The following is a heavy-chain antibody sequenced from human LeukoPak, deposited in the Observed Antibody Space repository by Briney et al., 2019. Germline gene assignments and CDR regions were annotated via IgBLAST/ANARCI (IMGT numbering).Heavy chain of an antibody. CDR2: INHSGST. V-gene: IGHV4-39*07. D-gene: IGHD5-18*01. Sequence: PSETLSLTCTVSGGSISSGSYYWSWIRQPPGKGLEWIGEINHSGSTNYNPSLKSRVTISVDTSKNQFSLKLSSVTAADTAVYYCARVRYSYGSDYWGQGTLVTVSS. J-gene: IGHJ4*02. CDR3: ARVRYSYGSDY. CDR1: GGSISSGSYY.